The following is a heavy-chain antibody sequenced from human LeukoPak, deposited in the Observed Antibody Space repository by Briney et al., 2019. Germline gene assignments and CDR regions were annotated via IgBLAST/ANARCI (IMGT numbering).Heavy chain of an antibody. CDR2: INSNSKTI. Sequence: GGSLRLSCAASGFTFSSYSMNWVRQAPGKGLEWVSHINSNSKTIYYTDSVKGRFTISRDNAKDSLYLQMNSLRAEDTAVYYCARDYPRSFYSDYWGQGTLVTVSS. CDR1: GFTFSSYS. J-gene: IGHJ4*02. CDR3: ARDYPRSFYSDY. V-gene: IGHV3-48*01. D-gene: IGHD3-3*02.